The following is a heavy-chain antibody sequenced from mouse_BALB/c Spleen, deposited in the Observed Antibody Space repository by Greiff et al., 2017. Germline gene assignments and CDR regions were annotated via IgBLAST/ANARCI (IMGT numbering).Heavy chain of an antibody. V-gene: IGHV1S81*02. CDR3: TRYYYGNPYWYFDV. CDR1: GYTFTSYY. D-gene: IGHD2-1*01. J-gene: IGHJ1*01. CDR2: INPSNGGT. Sequence: QVQLQQSGAELVKPGASVKLSCKASGYTFTSYYMYWVKQRPGQGLEWIGEINPSNGGTNFNEKFKSKATLTVDKSSSTAYMQLSSLTSEDSAVYYSTRYYYGNPYWYFDVWGAGTTVTVSS.